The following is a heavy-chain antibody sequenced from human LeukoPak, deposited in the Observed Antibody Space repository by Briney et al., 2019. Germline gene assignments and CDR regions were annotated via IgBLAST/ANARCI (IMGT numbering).Heavy chain of an antibody. J-gene: IGHJ6*04. D-gene: IGHD3-9*01. V-gene: IGHV6-1*01. CDR1: GDSDSSNSAA. CDR3: ARVTVGYDILTGYWEYGMDV. CDR2: TYYRSKWYN. Sequence: SQTLSLTCAISGDSDSSNSAAWNWIRQSPSRGLEWLGRTYYRSKWYNDYAVSVKSRITINPDTSKNQFSLQLNSVTPEDTAVYYCARVTVGYDILTGYWEYGMDVWGKGTTVTVSS.